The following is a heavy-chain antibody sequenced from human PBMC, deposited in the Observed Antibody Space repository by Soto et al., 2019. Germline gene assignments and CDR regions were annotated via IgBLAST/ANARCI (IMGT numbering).Heavy chain of an antibody. Sequence: GGSLRLSCEASGLTFSSYWMSWVRQAPGKGLECVANIKQDGSEKYYVDSVKGRFTISRDNAKNSLYLQMNSLRAEDTAVYYCARDLDLRDFWSGHFGGVWFDPWGQGTLVTVSS. CDR3: ARDLDLRDFWSGHFGGVWFDP. D-gene: IGHD3-3*01. V-gene: IGHV3-7*01. CDR2: IKQDGSEK. CDR1: GLTFSSYW. J-gene: IGHJ5*02.